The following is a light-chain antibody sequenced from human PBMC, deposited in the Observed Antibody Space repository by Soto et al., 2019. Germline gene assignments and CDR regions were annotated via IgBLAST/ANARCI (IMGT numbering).Light chain of an antibody. CDR2: KAS. CDR1: QTISSW. Sequence: IQMTQSPSTLSGSVGDSVTITCRASQTISSWLAWYQQKPGKAPKLLIYKASTLKSGVPSRFSGSGSGTEFTLTINSLQPDDFATYYCQQYNSYWTFGQGTKVDTK. V-gene: IGKV1-5*03. J-gene: IGKJ1*01. CDR3: QQYNSYWT.